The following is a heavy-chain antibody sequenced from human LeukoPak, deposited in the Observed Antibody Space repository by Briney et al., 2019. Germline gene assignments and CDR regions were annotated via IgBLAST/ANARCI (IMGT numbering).Heavy chain of an antibody. Sequence: GGSLRLSCAASGFTFSTFWMHWVRQAPGKGLVWVSGIKSDGSITTYADSVKGRFTISRDNAENTLYLRMNSLRAEDTAVYYCARGRYYGMDVWGQGTTVTVSS. V-gene: IGHV3-74*03. CDR1: GFTFSTFW. CDR2: IKSDGSIT. CDR3: ARGRYYGMDV. J-gene: IGHJ6*02.